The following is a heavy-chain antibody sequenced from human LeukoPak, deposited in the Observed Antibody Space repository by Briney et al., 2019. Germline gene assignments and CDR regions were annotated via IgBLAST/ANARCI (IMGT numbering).Heavy chain of an antibody. J-gene: IGHJ4*02. CDR1: GFTFSTYW. Sequence: GGSLRLSCAASGFTFSTYWMHWVRQAPGKGLVWVSRINSDGSSTSYADSVKGRFTISRDNAKNTLYLQMNSLRAEDTAVYYCVRAGEMARAVFVYWGQGTLVTVSS. CDR3: VRAGEMARAVFVY. CDR2: INSDGSST. D-gene: IGHD5-24*01. V-gene: IGHV3-74*01.